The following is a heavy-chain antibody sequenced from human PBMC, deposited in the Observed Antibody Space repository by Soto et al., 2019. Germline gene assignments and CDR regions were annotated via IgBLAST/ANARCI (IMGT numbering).Heavy chain of an antibody. CDR3: ARAGGLYCSSTSCRYYYYYGMDV. CDR1: GGSFSGYY. Sequence: SETLSLTCAVYGGSFSGYYWSWIRQPPGKGLEWIGEINHSGSTNYNPSLKSRVTISVDTSKNQFSLKLSSVTAADTAVYYCARAGGLYCSSTSCRYYYYYGMDVWGQATTVTAP. J-gene: IGHJ6*02. D-gene: IGHD2-2*01. CDR2: INHSGST. V-gene: IGHV4-34*01.